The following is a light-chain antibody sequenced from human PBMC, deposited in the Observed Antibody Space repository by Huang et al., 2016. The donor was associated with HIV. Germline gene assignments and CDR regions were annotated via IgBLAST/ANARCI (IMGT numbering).Light chain of an antibody. CDR2: DAS. Sequence: EVVLTQSPATLSLSPGERATLSCRASQSVFKYLAWYQQKPGQAPRLLIYDASNRATGIPARFSGSGSGTDFTLSISSLEPEDFAVYYCQQHDTWPTFGQGTKVDIK. V-gene: IGKV3-11*01. J-gene: IGKJ1*01. CDR3: QQHDTWPT. CDR1: QSVFKY.